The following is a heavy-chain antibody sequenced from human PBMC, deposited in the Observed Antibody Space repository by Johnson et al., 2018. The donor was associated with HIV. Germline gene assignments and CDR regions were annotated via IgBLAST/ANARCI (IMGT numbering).Heavy chain of an antibody. V-gene: IGHV3-66*01. CDR2: IYSGGLT. Sequence: VQLVESGGGLAQPGGSLRLSCAASGLNVSGHYMSWVRQSPGKGLEWVSVIYSGGLTYYAQSVKGRFTISRDNAKNSLYLQMNSLRVEDTALYYCARDEVHAFDIWGQGTMVTVSS. CDR3: ARDEVHAFDI. J-gene: IGHJ3*02. D-gene: IGHD4/OR15-4a*01. CDR1: GLNVSGHY.